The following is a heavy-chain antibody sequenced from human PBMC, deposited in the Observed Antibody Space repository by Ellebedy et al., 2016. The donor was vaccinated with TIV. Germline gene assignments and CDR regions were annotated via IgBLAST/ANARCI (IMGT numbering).Heavy chain of an antibody. D-gene: IGHD3-16*02. CDR3: ARDLPQGVVIVPGVPYGFDS. Sequence: ASVKVSCXASGFTFNNYGFSWVRQAPGQGLEWLGWISGYTGDTRFAPKFQGRVTLTTDTSLTTAFMEIRGLRSDDTAFYYCARDLPQGVVIVPGVPYGFDSWGQGTLVTVSS. CDR2: ISGYTGDT. V-gene: IGHV1-18*01. J-gene: IGHJ4*02. CDR1: GFTFNNYG.